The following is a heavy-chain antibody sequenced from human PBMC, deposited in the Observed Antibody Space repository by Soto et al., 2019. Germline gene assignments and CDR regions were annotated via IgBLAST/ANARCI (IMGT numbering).Heavy chain of an antibody. V-gene: IGHV4-39*01. Sequence: QLQLQESGPGVVKPSETLSLTCTVSGGSISSVDYYWGWIRQPPGKGLEWIGNFFYASGNTYSNPTLKSRVTIFADTSKNPSSLNVTSVTATDTGVYFCARHQRRKRAAAAIDFWGQGTLVTVSS. J-gene: IGHJ4*02. D-gene: IGHD6-13*01. CDR1: GGSISSVDYY. CDR2: FFYASGNT. CDR3: ARHQRRKRAAAAIDF.